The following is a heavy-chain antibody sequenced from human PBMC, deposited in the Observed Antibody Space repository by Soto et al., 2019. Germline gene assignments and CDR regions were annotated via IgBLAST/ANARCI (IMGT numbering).Heavy chain of an antibody. CDR1: GYTFTSYD. Sequence: GASVKVSCKASGYTFTSYDINWVRQATGQGLEWMGWMNPNSGNTGYAQKFQGRVTMTRNTSISTAYMELSSLRSEDTAVYYCARAAKGYDFWSGYYHPGAFDIWGQGTMVTVSS. D-gene: IGHD3-3*01. J-gene: IGHJ3*02. V-gene: IGHV1-8*01. CDR2: MNPNSGNT. CDR3: ARAAKGYDFWSGYYHPGAFDI.